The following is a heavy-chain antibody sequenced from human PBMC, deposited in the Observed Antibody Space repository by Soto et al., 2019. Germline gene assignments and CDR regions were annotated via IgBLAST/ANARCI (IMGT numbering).Heavy chain of an antibody. J-gene: IGHJ3*02. CDR1: GGSFSGYY. CDR3: ASQRQQLARDAFDI. CDR2: INHSGST. V-gene: IGHV4-34*01. Sequence: SETLSLTCAVYGGSFSGYYWSWIRQPPGKGLEWIGEINHSGSTNYNPSLKSRVTISVDTSKNQFSLKLSSVTAADTAVYYCASQRQQLARDAFDIWGQGTMVTVSS. D-gene: IGHD6-13*01.